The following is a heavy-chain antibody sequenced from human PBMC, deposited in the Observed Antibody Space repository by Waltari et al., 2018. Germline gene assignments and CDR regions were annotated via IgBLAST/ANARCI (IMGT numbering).Heavy chain of an antibody. D-gene: IGHD6-6*01. J-gene: IGHJ4*02. CDR3: AKDSIAARPDQEYYFDY. CDR2: ISGSGGST. V-gene: IGHV3-23*01. Sequence: EVQLLESGGGLVQPGGSLRLSCAASGSPFSSYAMSWVRQAPGKGLEWVSAISGSGGSTYYADSVKGRFTISRDNSKNTLYLQMNSLRAEDTAVYYCAKDSIAARPDQEYYFDYWGQGTLVTVSS. CDR1: GSPFSSYA.